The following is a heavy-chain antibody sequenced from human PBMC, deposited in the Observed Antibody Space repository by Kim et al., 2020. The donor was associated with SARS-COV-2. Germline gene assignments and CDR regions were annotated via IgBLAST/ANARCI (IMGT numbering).Heavy chain of an antibody. J-gene: IGHJ4*02. D-gene: IGHD3-3*01. CDR3: AREFSLENTAEGDY. V-gene: IGHV4-39*07. Sequence: NPPLKSRVTISVDTSENQCSLKLSSVTAADTAVYYCAREFSLENTAEGDYWGQGTLVTVSS.